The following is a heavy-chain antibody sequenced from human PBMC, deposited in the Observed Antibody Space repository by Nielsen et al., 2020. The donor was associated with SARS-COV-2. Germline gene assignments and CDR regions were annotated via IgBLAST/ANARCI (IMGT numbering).Heavy chain of an antibody. CDR1: GFTFSSYA. CDR2: ISYDGSNK. CDR3: ASDSNSYNYYYYYGMDV. Sequence: GWSLRLSCAASGFTFSSYAMHWVRQAPGKGLEWVAVISYDGSNKYYADSVKGRFTISRDNSKNTLYLQMNSLRAEDTAVYYCASDSNSYNYYYYYGMDVWGQGTTVTVSS. V-gene: IGHV3-30*04. D-gene: IGHD2-2*01. J-gene: IGHJ6*02.